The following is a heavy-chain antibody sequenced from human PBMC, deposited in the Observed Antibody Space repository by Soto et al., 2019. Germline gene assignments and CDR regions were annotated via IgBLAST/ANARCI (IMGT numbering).Heavy chain of an antibody. D-gene: IGHD3-3*01. Sequence: GGSPRLSCAASGFTVSSNYLSWVRQAPGKGLEWVSVIFSADNTHYADSVKGRFTISRDNSKNTVFLQMNSLRAEDTAVYYCAITGAGYYIVWGQGTPVTVSS. CDR1: GFTVSSNY. J-gene: IGHJ4*02. V-gene: IGHV3-53*01. CDR2: IFSADNT. CDR3: AITGAGYYIV.